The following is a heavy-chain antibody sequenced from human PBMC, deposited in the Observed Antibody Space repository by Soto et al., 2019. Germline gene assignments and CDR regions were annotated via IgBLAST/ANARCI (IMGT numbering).Heavy chain of an antibody. D-gene: IGHD3-10*01. V-gene: IGHV5-10-1*01. Sequence: GASLKISCKGSGYSFTSYWISWVRQMPGKGLEWMGRIDPSDSYTNYSPSFQGHVTISADKSISTAYLQWSSLKASDTAMYYCARQRITMVRGVIYYYYYGMDVWGQGTTVTVSS. CDR2: IDPSDSYT. J-gene: IGHJ6*02. CDR3: ARQRITMVRGVIYYYYYGMDV. CDR1: GYSFTSYW.